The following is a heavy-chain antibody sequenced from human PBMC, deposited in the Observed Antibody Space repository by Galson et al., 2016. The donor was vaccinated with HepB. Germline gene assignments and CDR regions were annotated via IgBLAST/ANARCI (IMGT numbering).Heavy chain of an antibody. CDR3: ARQVGDSGYGRFMDV. V-gene: IGHV4-39*01. Sequence: ETLSLTCTVSGGSISSNNYYWGWIRQPPGKGLEWFGTIYFSGSTSYNPSLQSRVTISVDTSKNQFSLDLSSVTAADAGVYYCARQVGDSGYGRFMDVWGRGTTVAVSS. J-gene: IGHJ6*02. CDR2: IYFSGST. D-gene: IGHD6-25*01. CDR1: GGSISSNNYY.